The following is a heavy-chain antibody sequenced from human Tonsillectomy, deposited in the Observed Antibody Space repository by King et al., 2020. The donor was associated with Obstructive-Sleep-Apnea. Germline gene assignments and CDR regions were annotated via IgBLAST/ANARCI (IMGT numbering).Heavy chain of an antibody. V-gene: IGHV3-30*02. D-gene: IGHD3-10*01. Sequence: VQLVQSGGGVVQPGRSLRLSCAASGFTFRSYGMHWVRQAPGKGPEWVAFIRFDGSNKYYADSVKGRFTISRDNSKNTLYLQMNSLRAEDTAMYYCAKANPLGFGEFLTPFQHWGQGTLVTVSS. J-gene: IGHJ1*01. CDR2: IRFDGSNK. CDR1: GFTFRSYG. CDR3: AKANPLGFGEFLTPFQH.